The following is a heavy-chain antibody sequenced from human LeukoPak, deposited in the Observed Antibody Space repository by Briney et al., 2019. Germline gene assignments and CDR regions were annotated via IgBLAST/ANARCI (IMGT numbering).Heavy chain of an antibody. J-gene: IGHJ4*02. CDR1: GFSLSTSGMC. V-gene: IGHV2-70*11. CDR2: IDWDDDK. D-gene: IGHD4-23*01. CDR3: GRLSRWSSAADY. Sequence: QTLTLTCTFSGFSLSTSGMCVNWIRQPPGKALEWLARIDWDDDKYYSASLKTRLTISKDTSKNQVVLTMTNMDPVDTATYYCGRLSRWSSAADYWGQGTLVTVSS.